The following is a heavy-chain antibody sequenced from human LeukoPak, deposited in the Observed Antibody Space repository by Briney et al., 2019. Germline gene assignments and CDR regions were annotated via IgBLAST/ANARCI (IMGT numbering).Heavy chain of an antibody. V-gene: IGHV3-23*01. J-gene: IGHJ4*02. CDR3: AKGAYDYIEMGYFDY. D-gene: IGHD5-12*01. CDR2: IIASSGST. Sequence: PGGSRRLSCAAPGFSLSNSAMGWVRQAPGKGLEWVSLIIASSGSTIYADSVKGRFTISRDNSKNTLYLQMNSLRAEDTAVYYCAKGAYDYIEMGYFDYWGQGALVTVSS. CDR1: GFSLSNSA.